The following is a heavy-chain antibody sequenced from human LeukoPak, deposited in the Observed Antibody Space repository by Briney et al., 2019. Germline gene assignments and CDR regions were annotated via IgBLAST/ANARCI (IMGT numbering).Heavy chain of an antibody. J-gene: IGHJ6*02. D-gene: IGHD3-16*01. CDR1: XXTFSXYA. CDR2: ISGSGGST. Sequence: SXXLSCXXXXXTFSXYAMSWVRQAPGKGLEWVSAISGSGGSTYYADSVKGRFTISRDNSKNTLYLQMNSLRAEDTAVYYCAKVLGDDYYYYYGMDVWGQGTTVTVSS. V-gene: IGHV3-23*01. CDR3: AKVLGDDYYYYYGMDV.